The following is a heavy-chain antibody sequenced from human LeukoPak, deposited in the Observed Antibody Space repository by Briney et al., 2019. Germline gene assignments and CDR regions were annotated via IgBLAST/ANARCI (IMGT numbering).Heavy chain of an antibody. CDR3: ARVLDYGDYLLPDY. V-gene: IGHV1-69*04. CDR2: IIPILGIA. Sequence: GASVKVSCKASGYTFTSYGISWVRQAPGQGLEWMGRIIPILGIANYAQKFQGRVTITADKSTSTAYMELSSLRSEDTAVYYCARVLDYGDYLLPDYWGQGTLVTVSS. D-gene: IGHD4-17*01. CDR1: GYTFTSYG. J-gene: IGHJ4*02.